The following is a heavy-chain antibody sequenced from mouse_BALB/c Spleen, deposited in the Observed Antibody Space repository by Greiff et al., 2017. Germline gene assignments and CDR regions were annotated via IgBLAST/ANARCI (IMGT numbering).Heavy chain of an antibody. CDR1: GFNIKDTY. V-gene: IGHV14-3*02. Sequence: VQLKQSGAELVKPGASVKLSCTASGFNIKDTYMHWVKQRPEQGLEWIGRIDPANGNTKYDPKFQGKATITADTSSNTAYLQLSILTSEDTAVYYCARSGYYGYVFAYWGQGTLVTVSA. D-gene: IGHD1-2*01. CDR2: IDPANGNT. J-gene: IGHJ3*01. CDR3: ARSGYYGYVFAY.